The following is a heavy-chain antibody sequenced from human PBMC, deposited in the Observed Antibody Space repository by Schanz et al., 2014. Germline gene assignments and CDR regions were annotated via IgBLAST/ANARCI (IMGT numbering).Heavy chain of an antibody. D-gene: IGHD1-26*01. Sequence: EVQMLESGGGLVQPGGSLRLSCVASGFTFRRYGMSWVRQAPGKGLEWVSVIAGDGGGPNYVDSVKGRFTISRDNSDNTLYLQMNSLRAEDTAVYYCVKDLQRELLRDDHYYGMDVWGQGTTVTVSS. J-gene: IGHJ6*02. CDR3: VKDLQRELLRDDHYYGMDV. CDR2: IAGDGGGP. V-gene: IGHV3-23*01. CDR1: GFTFRRYG.